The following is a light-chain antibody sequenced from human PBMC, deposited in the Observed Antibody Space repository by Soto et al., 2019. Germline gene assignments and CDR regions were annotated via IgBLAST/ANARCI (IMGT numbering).Light chain of an antibody. CDR3: QHYGSSPPIT. Sequence: EIVLTQSPGTLSLSPGERATLSCRASQSVSSNYLAWYQQKPAQAPRLLIYGASSRATGIPDRFSGSGSGTDFTLTISRLEPEEFVVYYCQHYGSSPPITFGQGTRLDIK. CDR2: GAS. J-gene: IGKJ5*01. V-gene: IGKV3-20*01. CDR1: QSVSSNY.